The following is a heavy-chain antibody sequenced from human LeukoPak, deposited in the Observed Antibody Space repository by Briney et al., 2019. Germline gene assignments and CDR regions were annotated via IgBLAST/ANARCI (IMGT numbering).Heavy chain of an antibody. CDR3: ARVRTAALDY. CDR2: ISGSGGST. CDR1: GFTFSSYA. J-gene: IGHJ4*02. V-gene: IGHV3-23*01. D-gene: IGHD6-25*01. Sequence: GGSLRLSCAASGFTFSSYAMSWVRQAPGKGLEWVSAISGSGGSTYYADSVKGRFTISRDNAKNTLYLQMNSLRAEDTAVYYCARVRTAALDYWGQGTLVTVSS.